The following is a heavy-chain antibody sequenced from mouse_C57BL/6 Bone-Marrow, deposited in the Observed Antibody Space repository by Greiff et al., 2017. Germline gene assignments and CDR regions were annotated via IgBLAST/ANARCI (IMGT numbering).Heavy chain of an antibody. CDR3: ARTGSFDY. CDR2: ISSGSSTI. J-gene: IGHJ2*01. V-gene: IGHV5-17*01. D-gene: IGHD4-1*01. CDR1: GFTFSDYG. Sequence: EVQLQQSGGGLVKPGGSLKLSCAASGFTFSDYGMHWVRQAPEKGLEWVAYISSGSSTIYYADTVKGRFTISRDNAKITLFLQMTRLRSEDTAMYYCARTGSFDYWGQGTTLTVSS.